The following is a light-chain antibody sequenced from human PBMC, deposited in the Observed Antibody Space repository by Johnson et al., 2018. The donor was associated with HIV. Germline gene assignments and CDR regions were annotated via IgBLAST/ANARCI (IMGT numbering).Light chain of an antibody. J-gene: IGLJ1*01. CDR2: DIN. CDR1: SCDIGNNY. CDR3: GTWDSSLSGV. Sequence: QSVLTQPPSVSAAPGQKVTISCSGSSCDIGNNYVSCHQQLPGTAPKLLIYDINKRPSGIPDRISGSKSGTSATLGITGLQTGDEADYYCGTWDSSLSGVFGTGTKVTVL. V-gene: IGLV1-51*01.